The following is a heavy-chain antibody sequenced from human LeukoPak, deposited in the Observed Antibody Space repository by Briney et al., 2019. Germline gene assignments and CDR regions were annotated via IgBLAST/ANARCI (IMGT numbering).Heavy chain of an antibody. CDR1: GLTYSSFA. CDR3: AKPVEMATIVGIFDC. Sequence: GGSLRLSCTASGLTYSSFAMSWVRQAPGKGLEWVSVISGSGDSTYYAGSVKGRFTISRDNSKNTLYLQMNSLRAEDTAVYYRAKPVEMATIVGIFDCWGQGTLVTVSS. D-gene: IGHD5-24*01. V-gene: IGHV3-23*01. J-gene: IGHJ5*01. CDR2: ISGSGDST.